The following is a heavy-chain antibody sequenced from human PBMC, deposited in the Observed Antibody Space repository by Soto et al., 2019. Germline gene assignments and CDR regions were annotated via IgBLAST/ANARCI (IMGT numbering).Heavy chain of an antibody. CDR2: IYWDDDK. D-gene: IGHD3-10*01. CDR1: GFSLSTSGVG. Sequence: QITLKESGPTLVKPTQTLTLTCTFSGFSLSTSGVGVGWIRQPPGKALEWLALIYWDDDKRYSPSLKSRLTITKDTSKNQVVLTMTNMDPVDTATYYCAHSTNYYGSGSYYKANYVDYWGKGTLVTVSS. V-gene: IGHV2-5*02. J-gene: IGHJ4*02. CDR3: AHSTNYYGSGSYYKANYVDY.